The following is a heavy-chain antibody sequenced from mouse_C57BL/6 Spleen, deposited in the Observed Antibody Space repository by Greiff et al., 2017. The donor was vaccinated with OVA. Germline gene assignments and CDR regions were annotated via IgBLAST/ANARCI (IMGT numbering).Heavy chain of an antibody. CDR3: ARRNSNWFAY. CDR1: GYTFTDYN. D-gene: IGHD2-5*01. J-gene: IGHJ3*01. V-gene: IGHV1-18*01. CDR2: INPNNGGT. Sequence: EVQLQQSGPELVKPGASVKIPCKAPGYTFTDYNMDWVKQSHGKSLEWIGDINPNNGGTIYNQKFKGKATLTVDKSSSTAYMELRSLTSEDTAVYYCARRNSNWFAYWGKGTLVTVSA.